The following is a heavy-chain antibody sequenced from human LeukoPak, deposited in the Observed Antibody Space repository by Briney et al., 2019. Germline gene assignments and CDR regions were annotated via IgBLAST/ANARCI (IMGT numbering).Heavy chain of an antibody. CDR2: IRYDGSNE. D-gene: IGHD6-19*01. Sequence: PGGSLRLSCTASGFTFSNSGMHWVRQAPGKGLEWVAFIRYDGSNEFYVDSVKGRFTTSRDNSMNTLNLQMSSLRPEDTAVYYCARSVAGITWFDPWGQGTLVTVSS. CDR1: GFTFSNSG. V-gene: IGHV3-30*02. J-gene: IGHJ5*02. CDR3: ARSVAGITWFDP.